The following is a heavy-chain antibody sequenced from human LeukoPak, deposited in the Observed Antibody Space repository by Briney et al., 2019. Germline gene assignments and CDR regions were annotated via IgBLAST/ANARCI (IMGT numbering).Heavy chain of an antibody. D-gene: IGHD2/OR15-2a*01. J-gene: IGHJ4*02. Sequence: GGSLRLSCAASGFTFSSYSMNWVRKAPGKGLEWVSSISSSSGFIYYADSVKGRFTISRDNAKNSLYLQMNSLRVEDTAVYYCARDPALVPTYSFDYWGQGTLVTVSS. CDR2: ISSSSGFI. CDR3: ARDPALVPTYSFDY. CDR1: GFTFSSYS. V-gene: IGHV3-21*04.